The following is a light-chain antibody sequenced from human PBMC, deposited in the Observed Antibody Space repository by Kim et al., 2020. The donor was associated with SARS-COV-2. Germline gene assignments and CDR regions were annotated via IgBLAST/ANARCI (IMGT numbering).Light chain of an antibody. J-gene: IGKJ2*01. CDR3: QQYNSHPYT. CDR2: KAS. CDR1: QSISSW. V-gene: IGKV1-5*03. Sequence: SASVGDRVTITCRDSQSISSWLAWYQQKPGKAPKLLIYKASSLESGVPSRFSGSGSGTEFTLTISSLQPDDFATYYCQQYNSHPYTFGQGTKLEI.